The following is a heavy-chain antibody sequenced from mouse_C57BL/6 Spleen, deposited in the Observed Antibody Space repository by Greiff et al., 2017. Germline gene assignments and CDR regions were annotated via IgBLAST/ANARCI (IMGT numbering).Heavy chain of an antibody. CDR2: ILPGSGST. Sequence: QVQLQQSGAELMKPGASVKLSCKATGYTFTGYWIEWVKQRPGHGLEWIGEILPGSGSTNYNEKFKGKATFTADTSSNTAYMQLSSLTTEDSAIYDSARRGITTVVAHFDYWGQGTTLTVSS. V-gene: IGHV1-9*01. CDR1: GYTFTGYW. D-gene: IGHD1-1*01. CDR3: ARRGITTVVAHFDY. J-gene: IGHJ2*01.